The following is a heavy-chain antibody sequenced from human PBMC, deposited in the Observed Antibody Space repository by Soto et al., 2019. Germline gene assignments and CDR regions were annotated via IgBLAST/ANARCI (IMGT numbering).Heavy chain of an antibody. CDR1: GGTFSSYT. CDR3: AREPPGLKGDAYDV. V-gene: IGHV1-69*08. J-gene: IGHJ3*01. CDR2: IIPLLRIA. Sequence: QVQLVQSGAEMKRPGSSVNVSCKASGGTFSSYTISWVRQAPGQGLEWVGRIIPLLRIANYAQKFQGRVTITADRSSGTAYMDLRSLTSDDTAVYYCAREPPGLKGDAYDVWGQGTMVIVSS.